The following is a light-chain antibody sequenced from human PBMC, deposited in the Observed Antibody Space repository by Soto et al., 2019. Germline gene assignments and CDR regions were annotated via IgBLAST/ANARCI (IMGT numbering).Light chain of an antibody. V-gene: IGKV2-28*01. CDR1: QSLLHSNGYNY. CDR3: MQALQSLRT. Sequence: DIVMTQSPLSLPVTPGEPASISCRSAQSLLHSNGYNYLDWYLQKPGQSPQLLIYLGSNRASGVPDRFSGSGSGTYFTLKISRVEAEDVWVYYCMQALQSLRTFGQGTKV. CDR2: LGS. J-gene: IGKJ1*01.